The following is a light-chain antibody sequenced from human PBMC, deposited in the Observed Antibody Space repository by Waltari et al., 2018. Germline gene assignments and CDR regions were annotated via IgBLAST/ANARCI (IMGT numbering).Light chain of an antibody. J-gene: IGLJ2*01. V-gene: IGLV2-8*01. Sequence: QSALTQPPSASGSPGPSVTISCPGTSSDVGAYKYVPGYQQHPGKAPKLLIYEVGKRASGVPDRFSGSKSGNTASLTVSGLQAEDEADYYCASRGASKVFGGGTKLTVL. CDR2: EVG. CDR3: ASRGASKV. CDR1: SSDVGAYKY.